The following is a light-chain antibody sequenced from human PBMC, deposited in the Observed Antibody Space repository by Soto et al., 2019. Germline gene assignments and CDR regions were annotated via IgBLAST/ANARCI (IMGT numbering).Light chain of an antibody. Sequence: QSVLTQPPSVSGAPGQRVTISCTGSSSNIGPTYDVLWYQQLPGTAPKLLIYANTNRPSGVPDRFSGSKSGTSASLAITGLQAEDEADYFCQSYDSSLSGYVFGTGTKLTVL. CDR2: ANT. CDR1: SSNIGPTYD. CDR3: QSYDSSLSGYV. J-gene: IGLJ1*01. V-gene: IGLV1-40*01.